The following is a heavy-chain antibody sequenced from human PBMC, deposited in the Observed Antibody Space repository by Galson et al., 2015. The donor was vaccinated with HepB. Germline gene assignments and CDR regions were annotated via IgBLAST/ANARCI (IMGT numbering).Heavy chain of an antibody. D-gene: IGHD1-7*01. CDR2: ISGSGGST. Sequence: SLRLSCAASGFTFSSYAMSWVRQAPGKGLEWVSAISGSGGSTYYADSVKGRFTISRDNSKNTLYLQMNSLRAEDTAVYYCAKASWNYVYYFDYWGQGTLVTVSS. CDR3: AKASWNYVYYFDY. J-gene: IGHJ4*02. CDR1: GFTFSSYA. V-gene: IGHV3-23*01.